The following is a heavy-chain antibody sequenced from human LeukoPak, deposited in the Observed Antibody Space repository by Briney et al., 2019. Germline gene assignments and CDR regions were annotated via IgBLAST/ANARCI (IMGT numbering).Heavy chain of an antibody. CDR2: IYYSGST. V-gene: IGHV4-39*07. CDR1: GGSISSSSYY. CDR3: ARHRAGFQVFDY. J-gene: IGHJ4*02. Sequence: SETLSLTCTVSGGSISSSSYYWGWIRQPPGKGLEWIGSIYYSGSTYYNPSLQSRVTISVDTSKNHLSLNLTSVNTADTAVYYCARHRAGFQVFDYWGQGTLVTVSS. D-gene: IGHD6-13*01.